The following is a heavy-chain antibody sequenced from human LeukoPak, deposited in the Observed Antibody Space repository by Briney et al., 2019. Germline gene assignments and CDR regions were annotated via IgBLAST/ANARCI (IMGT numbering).Heavy chain of an antibody. V-gene: IGHV1-46*01. D-gene: IGHD3-22*01. Sequence: GASVKVACKASGYTFIRYYMHWVRQVPGEGLEWMGIINPSSGETTYAQKFQGRVTMTRDTSTSTVYLEQSSLKSDDTAVYYCARALASYYDRSDYYPLNLDFWGQGTLVTVSS. CDR2: INPSSGET. CDR3: ARALASYYDRSDYYPLNLDF. CDR1: GYTFIRYY. J-gene: IGHJ4*02.